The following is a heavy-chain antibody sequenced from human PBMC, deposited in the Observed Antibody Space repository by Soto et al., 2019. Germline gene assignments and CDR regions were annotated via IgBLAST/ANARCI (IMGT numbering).Heavy chain of an antibody. CDR2: ISSSSSYI. V-gene: IGHV3-21*01. Sequence: AGGSLRLSCAASGFTFSSYSMNWVRPAPGEGLEWVSSISSSSSYIYYADSVKGRFTISRDNAKNSLYLQMNSLRAEDTAVYYCASLDIVVVPAAFGIDPWGQGTLVTVSS. J-gene: IGHJ5*02. CDR1: GFTFSSYS. CDR3: ASLDIVVVPAAFGIDP. D-gene: IGHD2-2*01.